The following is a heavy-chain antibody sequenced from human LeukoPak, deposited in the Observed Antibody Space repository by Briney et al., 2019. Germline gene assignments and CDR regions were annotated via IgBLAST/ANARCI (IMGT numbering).Heavy chain of an antibody. D-gene: IGHD3-10*01. CDR3: AREGSVWFGEGYFDY. CDR2: IYYSGST. CDR1: GGSISSYY. Sequence: SETLSLTCTVSGGSISSYYWSWIRQPPGKGLEWIGYIYYSGSTNYNPSLKSRVTISVDTSKNQFSLKLSSVTAADTAVYYCAREGSVWFGEGYFDYWGQGTLVTVSS. V-gene: IGHV4-59*01. J-gene: IGHJ4*02.